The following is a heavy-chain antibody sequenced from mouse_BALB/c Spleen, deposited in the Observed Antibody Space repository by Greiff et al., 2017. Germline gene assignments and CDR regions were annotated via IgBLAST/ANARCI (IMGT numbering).Heavy chain of an antibody. J-gene: IGHJ4*01. V-gene: IGHV8-12*01. D-gene: IGHD1-1*01. CDR3: ARGLRGAMDY. CDR2: IYWDDDK. CDR1: GFSLSTSGMG. Sequence: QVTLKVSGPGILQPSQTLSLTCSFSGFSLSTSGMGVSWIRQPSGKGLEWLAHIYWDDDKRYNPSLKSRLTISKDTSSNQVFLKITSVDTADTATYYCARGLRGAMDYWGQGTSVTVSS.